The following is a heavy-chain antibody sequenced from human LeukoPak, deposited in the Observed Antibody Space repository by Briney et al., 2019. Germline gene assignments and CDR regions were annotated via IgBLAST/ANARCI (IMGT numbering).Heavy chain of an antibody. V-gene: IGHV4-61*02. J-gene: IGHJ4*02. D-gene: IGHD2-21*02. CDR1: GGSISSGSYY. CDR3: ARGLYCGGDCYWFDY. CDR2: IYTSGST. Sequence: SQTLSLTCTVSGGSISSGSYYWSWIRQPAGKGPEWIGRIYTSGSTNYNPSLKSRVTISVDTSKNQFSLKLSSVTAADTAVYYCARGLYCGGDCYWFDYWGQGTLVTVSS.